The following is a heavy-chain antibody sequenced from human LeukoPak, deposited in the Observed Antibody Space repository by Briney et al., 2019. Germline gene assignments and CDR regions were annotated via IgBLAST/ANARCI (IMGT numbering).Heavy chain of an antibody. CDR1: GFTFSSYW. CDR2: IKPDGSNT. CDR3: VGDLSSGY. D-gene: IGHD3-10*01. Sequence: PGGSLRLSCAASGFTFSSYWMHWVRQAPGKGLVWVSRIKPDGSNTFYADSVKGRFTISRDNAKNTLYLQMNSLRAEDTAVYYCVGDLSSGYWGQGTLVTVSS. J-gene: IGHJ4*02. V-gene: IGHV3-74*01.